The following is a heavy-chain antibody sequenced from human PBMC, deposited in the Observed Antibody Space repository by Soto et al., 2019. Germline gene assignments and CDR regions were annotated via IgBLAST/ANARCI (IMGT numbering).Heavy chain of an antibody. CDR3: ARGVGIDYYDSRGYYSHWFDP. J-gene: IGHJ5*02. CDR1: GGSISSGDYY. V-gene: IGHV4-30-4*01. D-gene: IGHD3-22*01. Sequence: PSETLSLTCTVSGGSISSGDYYWSWIRQPPGKGLEWIGYIYYSGSTYYNPSLKSRVTISVDTSKNQFSLKLSSVTAADTAVYYCARGVGIDYYDSRGYYSHWFDPWSQGTLVTV. CDR2: IYYSGST.